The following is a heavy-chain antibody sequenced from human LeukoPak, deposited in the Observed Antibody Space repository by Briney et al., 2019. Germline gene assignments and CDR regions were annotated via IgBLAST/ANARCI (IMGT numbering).Heavy chain of an antibody. J-gene: IGHJ6*03. V-gene: IGHV4-59*01. CDR2: IYYRGNT. CDR1: GDSISGYY. CDR3: AKVGSDDHYMDV. D-gene: IGHD6-25*01. Sequence: SETLSLTCTVSGDSISGYYWSWIRQSPGKGLEWIGYIYYRGNTNYNPSLKSRVTISIDTSKNQFSLRLSSVTTADTAIYYRAKVGSDDHYMDVWGKGTTVTVSS.